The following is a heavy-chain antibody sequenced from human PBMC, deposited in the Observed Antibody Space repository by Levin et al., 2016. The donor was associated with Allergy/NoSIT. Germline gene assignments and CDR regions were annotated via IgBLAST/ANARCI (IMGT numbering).Heavy chain of an antibody. J-gene: IGHJ6*02. Sequence: WIRQPPGKGLEWVSYISSSGSTIYYADSVKGRFTISRDNAKNSLYLQMNSLRAEDTAVYYCARELNPYYYDSSGYPYYYYGMDVWGQGTTVTVSS. CDR2: ISSSGSTI. V-gene: IGHV3-48*03. CDR3: ARELNPYYYDSSGYPYYYYGMDV. D-gene: IGHD3-22*01.